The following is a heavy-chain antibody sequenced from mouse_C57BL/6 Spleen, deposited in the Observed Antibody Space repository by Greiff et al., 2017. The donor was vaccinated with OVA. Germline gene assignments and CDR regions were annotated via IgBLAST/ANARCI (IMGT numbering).Heavy chain of an antibody. CDR2: IDPSDSYT. V-gene: IGHV1-69*01. Sequence: QVQLQQPGAELVMPGASVKLSCKASGYTFTSYWMHWVKQRPGQGLEWIGEIDPSDSYTNYNQKFKGKSTLTVDKSSSTAYMQLSSLTSEDSAVYYCAQITTVVATHWYFDVWGTGTTVTVSS. CDR1: GYTFTSYW. D-gene: IGHD1-1*01. CDR3: AQITTVVATHWYFDV. J-gene: IGHJ1*03.